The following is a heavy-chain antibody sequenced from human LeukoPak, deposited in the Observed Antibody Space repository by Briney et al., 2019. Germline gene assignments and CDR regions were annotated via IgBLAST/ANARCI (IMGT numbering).Heavy chain of an antibody. CDR2: IKQDGSEK. Sequence: GGSLRLSCAASGFTFSSYWMSWVRQAPGKGLEWVANIKQDGSEKYYVDSVKGRFTISRDNAKNSLYLQMNSLRAEDTAVYYCAFTYYYDSSGYYPLYYFDYWGQGTLVTVSS. V-gene: IGHV3-7*01. CDR1: GFTFSSYW. J-gene: IGHJ4*02. D-gene: IGHD3-22*01. CDR3: AFTYYYDSSGYYPLYYFDY.